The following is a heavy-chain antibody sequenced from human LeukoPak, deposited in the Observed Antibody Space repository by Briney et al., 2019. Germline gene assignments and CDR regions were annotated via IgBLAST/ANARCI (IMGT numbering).Heavy chain of an antibody. CDR3: ARVSVDIVANDP. CDR2: ISAYNGNT. Sequence: ASVKVSCKASGYTFTSYGISWVRQAPGQGLEWMGWISAYNGNTNYAQKLQGRVTMTTGTSTSTAYMELRSLRSDDTAVYYCARVSVDIVANDPWGQGTLVTVSS. V-gene: IGHV1-18*01. J-gene: IGHJ5*02. D-gene: IGHD5-12*01. CDR1: GYTFTSYG.